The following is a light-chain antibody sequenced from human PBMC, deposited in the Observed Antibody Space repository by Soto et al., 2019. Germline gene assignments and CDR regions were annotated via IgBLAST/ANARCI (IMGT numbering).Light chain of an antibody. CDR1: RDISNY. V-gene: IGKV1-27*01. CDR2: GAS. CDR3: KKYDTAPIT. J-gene: IGKJ3*01. Sequence: DIQVTQSPSSLSASLGDRVSITCRASRDISNYLAWYQQKPGQVPRLLISGASTLNSGVPSRFSGSGSGTDFTLTITSLQPEDIATYFCKKYDTAPITFG.